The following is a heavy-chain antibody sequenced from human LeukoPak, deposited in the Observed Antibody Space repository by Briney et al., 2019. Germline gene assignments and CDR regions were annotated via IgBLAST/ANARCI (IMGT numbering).Heavy chain of an antibody. J-gene: IGHJ4*02. V-gene: IGHV3-23*01. D-gene: IGHD5-12*01. Sequence: GGSLRLSCVASGFTFSSYAMSWVRQAPGKGLEWVSAISGSGGSTYYADSVKGRFTISRDNSKNTLYLQMNSLRAEDTAVYYCAKTDRGWLPPQTPYYFDYWGQGTLVTVSS. CDR2: ISGSGGST. CDR1: GFTFSSYA. CDR3: AKTDRGWLPPQTPYYFDY.